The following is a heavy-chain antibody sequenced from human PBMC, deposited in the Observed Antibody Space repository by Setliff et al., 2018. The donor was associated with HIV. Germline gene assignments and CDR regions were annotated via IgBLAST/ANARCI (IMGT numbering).Heavy chain of an antibody. CDR1: GYTFTGYF. CDR3: ATKVYCTNGVCLDAFDM. V-gene: IGHV1-2*06. J-gene: IGHJ3*02. D-gene: IGHD2-8*01. Sequence: ASVKVSCKASGYTFTGYFIHWVRQAPGQGLEWMGRIIPNSAGTNYAQKFQGRVTMTRDTSISTAYMELSRLRSDDTAVYYCATKVYCTNGVCLDAFDMWGQGTKVTVSS. CDR2: IIPNSAGT.